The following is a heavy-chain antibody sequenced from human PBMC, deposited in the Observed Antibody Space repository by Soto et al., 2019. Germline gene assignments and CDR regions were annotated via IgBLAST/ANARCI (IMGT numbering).Heavy chain of an antibody. CDR1: GGSVSSGDYY. CDR2: ISYTGST. CDR3: ATTGGYGTPGDY. J-gene: IGHJ4*02. D-gene: IGHD5-12*01. V-gene: IGHV4-31*03. Sequence: QVHLKESGPGLVKPSQTLSLNCTVSGGSVSSGDYYWTWIRQHPGKGLEWIGYISYTGSTYYNPSLESRVSISVDTSRTHFSLRLISVTAADTAVYYCATTGGYGTPGDYWGQGTLVTVSS.